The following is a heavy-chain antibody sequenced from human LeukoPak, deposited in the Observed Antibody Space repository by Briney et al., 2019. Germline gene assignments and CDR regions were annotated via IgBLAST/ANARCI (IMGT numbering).Heavy chain of an antibody. V-gene: IGHV4-59*12. CDR3: ARWRGRGYSGYVDDY. D-gene: IGHD5-12*01. J-gene: IGHJ4*02. CDR1: DGSISSYY. Sequence: PSETLSLTCTVSDGSISSYYWSWIRQPPGKGLEWIGYIYYSGSTNYNPSLKSRLTISVDTSKNQFSLKLSSVTAADTAVYYCARWRGRGYSGYVDDYWGQGTLVTVSS. CDR2: IYYSGST.